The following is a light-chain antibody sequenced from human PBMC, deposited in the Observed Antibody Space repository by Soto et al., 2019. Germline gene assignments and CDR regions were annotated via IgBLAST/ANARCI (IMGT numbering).Light chain of an antibody. CDR3: QQLNSYST. J-gene: IGKJ5*01. CDR1: QGITNY. CDR2: SAS. Sequence: DIQLTQSPSLLSASVGDRVTITCRATQGITNYLAWYQQKPGKAPKLLIYSASTLQSGVPSRFSGSGSGTDFTLTISSLQPEDFATSDCQQLNSYSTFGQGTRLELK. V-gene: IGKV1-9*01.